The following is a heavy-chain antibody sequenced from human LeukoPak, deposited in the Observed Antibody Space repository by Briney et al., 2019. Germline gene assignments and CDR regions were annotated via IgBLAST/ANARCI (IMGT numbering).Heavy chain of an antibody. CDR1: GFTLSNSY. Sequence: GGSLRLSCAASGFTLSNSYMSWIRQAPGKGLEWVSYISSSGSTIYYADSVKGRFTISRDDAKNSLYLQMNRLRAEDTAVYDCARDARDSGSYWGQGTLVTVSS. V-gene: IGHV3-11*01. J-gene: IGHJ4*02. CDR3: ARDARDSGSY. D-gene: IGHD1-26*01. CDR2: ISSSGSTI.